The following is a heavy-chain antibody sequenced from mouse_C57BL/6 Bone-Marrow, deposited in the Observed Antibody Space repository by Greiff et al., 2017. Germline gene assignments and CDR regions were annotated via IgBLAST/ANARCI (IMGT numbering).Heavy chain of an antibody. J-gene: IGHJ3*01. CDR2: IDPSDSYT. CDR3: ARGYYSNPFAY. CDR1: GYTFTSYW. Sequence: VQLQQPGAELVRPGTSVKLSCKASGYTFTSYWMHWVKQRPGQGLEWIGVIDPSDSYTNYNQKFKGKATLTVEKSSSTAYLELSRLTSEDSAVYYCARGYYSNPFAYWGQGTLVTVSA. V-gene: IGHV1-59*01. D-gene: IGHD2-5*01.